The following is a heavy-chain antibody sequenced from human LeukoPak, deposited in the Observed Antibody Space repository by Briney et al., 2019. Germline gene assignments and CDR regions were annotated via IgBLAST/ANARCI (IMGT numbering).Heavy chain of an antibody. CDR3: ARVNGDYVYYYYYMDV. Sequence: GASVKVSCKASGYTFTSYGISWVRQAPGQGIEWMGWISAYNGNTNYAQKLQGRVTMTTDTSTSTAYMELRSLRSDDTAVYYCARVNGDYVYYYYYMDVWGKGTTVTVSS. V-gene: IGHV1-18*01. CDR1: GYTFTSYG. J-gene: IGHJ6*03. CDR2: ISAYNGNT. D-gene: IGHD4-17*01.